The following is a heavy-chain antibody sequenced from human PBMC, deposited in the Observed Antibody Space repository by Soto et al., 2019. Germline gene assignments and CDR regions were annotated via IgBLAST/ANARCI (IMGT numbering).Heavy chain of an antibody. J-gene: IGHJ4*02. CDR3: ASEIDTLPGY. Sequence: GGSLRLSCAASGFTFSSYSMNWVRQAPGKGLEWVSSISSSSSYIYYADSVKGRFTISRDSAKNSLYLQMNSLRAEDTAVYYCASEIDTLPGYWGQGTLVTVSS. V-gene: IGHV3-21*01. CDR2: ISSSSSYI. D-gene: IGHD3-22*01. CDR1: GFTFSSYS.